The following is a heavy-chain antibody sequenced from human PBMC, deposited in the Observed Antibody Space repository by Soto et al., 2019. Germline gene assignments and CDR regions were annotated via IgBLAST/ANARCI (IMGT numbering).Heavy chain of an antibody. CDR1: GYTFSHYG. Sequence: VASVKVSCKASGYTFSHYGLTWVRQAPGQGLDWVGWISTYNGNTNYAQNLQGRVTMTTDTSTSTAYMELRSLRSDDTAVYSCALLTYCNSSSCYYFDYWGQGTLVTVSS. D-gene: IGHD2-2*01. V-gene: IGHV1-18*01. CDR3: ALLTYCNSSSCYYFDY. CDR2: ISTYNGNT. J-gene: IGHJ4*02.